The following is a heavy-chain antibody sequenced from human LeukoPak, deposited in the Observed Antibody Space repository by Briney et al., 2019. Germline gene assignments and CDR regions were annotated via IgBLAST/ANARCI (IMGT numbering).Heavy chain of an antibody. CDR2: INPSGSST. J-gene: IGHJ4*02. CDR3: ARDLY. V-gene: IGHV1-46*01. CDR1: GYSFTSHY. Sequence: ASVKVSCKASGYSFTSHYMHWVRQAPGQGLEWMGLINPSGSSTLYAQKFQGRVTMTRDMSTTTDYMELSSLRYEDTAVYYCARDLYWGQGTLVTVSS.